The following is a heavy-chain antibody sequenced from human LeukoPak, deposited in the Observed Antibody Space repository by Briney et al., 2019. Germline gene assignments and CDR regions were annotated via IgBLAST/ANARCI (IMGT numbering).Heavy chain of an antibody. D-gene: IGHD3-10*01. J-gene: IGHJ4*02. CDR3: ARGDRGDFDY. CDR2: ISSSGSYI. V-gene: IGHV3-21*01. CDR1: EFTFTTYS. Sequence: GGSLRLSCAASEFTFTTYSMNWVRQAPGKGLEWVSSISSSGSYIYYADSVKGRFTISRDNAKKSLYLQMNSLRAEDTAGYYCARGDRGDFDYWGQGTLVTVSS.